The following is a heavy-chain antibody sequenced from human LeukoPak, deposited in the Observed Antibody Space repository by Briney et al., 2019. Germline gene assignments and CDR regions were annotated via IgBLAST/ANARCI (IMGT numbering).Heavy chain of an antibody. CDR3: ASHSGGYAY. D-gene: IGHD5-12*01. CDR2: INHSGRT. J-gene: IGHJ4*02. V-gene: IGHV4-34*01. Sequence: SETLSLTCAVYGGSFSGYYWSCIRQPPGKGLEWIGEINHSGRTNYNPSLKSRVTISVDTSKNQFSLKLSSVTAADTAVYYCASHSGGYAYWGQGTLVTVSS. CDR1: GGSFSGYY.